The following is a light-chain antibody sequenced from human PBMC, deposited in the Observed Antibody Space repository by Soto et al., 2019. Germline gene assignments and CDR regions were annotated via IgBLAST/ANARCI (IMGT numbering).Light chain of an antibody. J-gene: IGKJ5*01. Sequence: IHMTHSPSTLSGSVLYRVTITFLASQNIGSFLNWYQQKPGEAPRLLVYSAFRIQSGVPSRFNASGSGTDFTLSISSLQPEDFPTYYCQQGPTTPITFGLGTRLEIK. CDR3: QQGPTTPIT. CDR1: QNIGSF. V-gene: IGKV1-39*01. CDR2: SAF.